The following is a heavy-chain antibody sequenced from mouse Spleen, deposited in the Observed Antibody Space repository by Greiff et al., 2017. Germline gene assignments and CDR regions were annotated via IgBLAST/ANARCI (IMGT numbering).Heavy chain of an antibody. V-gene: IGHV5-17*01. J-gene: IGHJ4*01. D-gene: IGHD2-1*01. CDR2: ISSGSSTI. Sequence: EVQGVESGGGLVKPGGSLKLSCAASGFTFSDYGMHWVRQAPEKGLEWVAYISSGSSTIYYADTVKGRFTISRDNAKNTLFLQMTSLRSEDTAMYYCATRNPYYAMDYWGQGTSVTVSS. CDR1: GFTFSDYG. CDR3: ATRNPYYAMDY.